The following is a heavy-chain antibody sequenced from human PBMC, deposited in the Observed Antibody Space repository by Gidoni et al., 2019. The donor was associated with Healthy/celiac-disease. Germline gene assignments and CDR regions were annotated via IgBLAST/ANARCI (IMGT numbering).Heavy chain of an antibody. Sequence: EVQLLESGGGLVQPGGSLRLSCAASGLTFSSYDMSWVRQAPGKGLEWVSAISGSVGSTYYADSVKGRFTISRDNSKNTLYLQMNSLRAEDTAVYYCAKVLSIVGATTYFDYWGQGTLVTVSS. V-gene: IGHV3-23*01. CDR3: AKVLSIVGATTYFDY. D-gene: IGHD1-26*01. CDR2: ISGSVGST. CDR1: GLTFSSYD. J-gene: IGHJ4*02.